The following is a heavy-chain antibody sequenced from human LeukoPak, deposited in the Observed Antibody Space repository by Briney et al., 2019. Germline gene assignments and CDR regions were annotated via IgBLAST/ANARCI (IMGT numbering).Heavy chain of an antibody. CDR1: GFTFSSYW. CDR3: ARGPTTVTTDYITKDAFDI. V-gene: IGHV3-7*02. J-gene: IGHJ3*02. CDR2: IKQDGSDK. Sequence: GGSLRLSCAASGFTFSSYWMSWVRQAPGKGLQWVANIKQDGSDKYYVDSVKGRFTISRDNAKNSLNLQMSSLRAEDTAVYYCARGPTTVTTDYITKDAFDIWGQGTMVTVSS. D-gene: IGHD4-17*01.